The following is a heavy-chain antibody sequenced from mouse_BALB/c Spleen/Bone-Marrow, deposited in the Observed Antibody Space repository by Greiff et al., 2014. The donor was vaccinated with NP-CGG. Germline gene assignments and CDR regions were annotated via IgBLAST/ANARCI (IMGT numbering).Heavy chain of an antibody. D-gene: IGHD4-1*01. CDR3: ARGDWDEAMDY. V-gene: IGHV5-9-3*01. Sequence: DVHLVESGGGLVKPGGSLKLSCAASGFTFSSHAMSWVRQTPEKRLEWVATINSGGSYTYYPDSVKGRLTISRDNAKNTLYLQMSSLRSEDTAMYYCARGDWDEAMDYWGQGTSVTVST. J-gene: IGHJ4*01. CDR1: GFTFSSHA. CDR2: INSGGSYT.